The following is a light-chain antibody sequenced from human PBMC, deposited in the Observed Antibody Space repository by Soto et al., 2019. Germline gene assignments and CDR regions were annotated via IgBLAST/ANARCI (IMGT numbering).Light chain of an antibody. V-gene: IGKV1-39*01. CDR2: AAS. Sequence: EIQMTQSPSSLSASVWERITLTWLASQSISSYLNWYQQKPGKAPKLLIYAASSLQSRVPSRFSGSGSGTDFTLTISSLQPEDFATYYCQQSYSTPQTFGQGTKVDIK. CDR1: QSISSY. CDR3: QQSYSTPQT. J-gene: IGKJ1*01.